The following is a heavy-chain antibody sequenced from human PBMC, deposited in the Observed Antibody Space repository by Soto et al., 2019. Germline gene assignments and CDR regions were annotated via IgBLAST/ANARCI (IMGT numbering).Heavy chain of an antibody. Sequence: QVQLVESGGGVVQPGRSLRLSCAASGFTFSSYGMHWVRQAPGKGLEWVAVIWYDGSNKYYADSVKGRFTISRDNSKNTLYLQMNSLRAEDTAVYYCARTPPLPPVYAPGAYWYFDLWGRGTLVTVSS. CDR1: GFTFSSYG. D-gene: IGHD2-8*01. J-gene: IGHJ2*01. CDR3: ARTPPLPPVYAPGAYWYFDL. CDR2: IWYDGSNK. V-gene: IGHV3-33*01.